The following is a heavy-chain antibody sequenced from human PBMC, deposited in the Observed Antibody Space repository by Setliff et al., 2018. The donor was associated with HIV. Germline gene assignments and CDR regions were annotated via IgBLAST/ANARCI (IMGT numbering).Heavy chain of an antibody. D-gene: IGHD3-10*01. V-gene: IGHV4-38-2*01. J-gene: IGHJ6*03. CDR1: GYSIISGYY. Sequence: SETLSLTCGVSGYSIISGYYWGWIRQPPGKGLEWIGSIYHSGSTYDSPSLKSRVTMSVDTSKNQFSLNLNSVTAADTAVYYCARTLSTMVKTDGYYDYYYMDVWGKGTTVTVSS. CDR3: ARTLSTMVKTDGYYDYYYMDV. CDR2: IYHSGST.